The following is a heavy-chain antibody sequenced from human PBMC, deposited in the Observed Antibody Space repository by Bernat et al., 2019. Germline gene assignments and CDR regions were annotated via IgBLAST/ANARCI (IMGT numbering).Heavy chain of an antibody. Sequence: QVQLQESGPGLVKPSETLSLTCTVLGGSISSYHWSWIRQPPGKGLEWIGYIYYSGSTNYNPSLKRRVTIAVDTSKNQFSLKLSSVTAADTAVYYWARGVRYCSGGSCVWANYYCYCGMDVWGQGTTVTVSS. J-gene: IGHJ6*02. CDR3: ARGVRYCSGGSCVWANYYCYCGMDV. CDR2: IYYSGST. V-gene: IGHV4-59*01. D-gene: IGHD2-15*01. CDR1: GGSISSYH.